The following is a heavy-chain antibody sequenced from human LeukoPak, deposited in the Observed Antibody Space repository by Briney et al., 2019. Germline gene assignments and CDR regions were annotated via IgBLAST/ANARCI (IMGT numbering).Heavy chain of an antibody. D-gene: IGHD6-19*01. CDR2: INPNSGGT. CDR1: GGTFSSYA. CDR3: ASLAAVAGRGYYYYYMDV. Sequence: ASVKVSCKASGGTFSSYAISWVRQAPGQGLEWMGWINPNSGGTNYAQKFQGRVAMTRDTSISTAYMELSRLRSDDTAVYYCASLAAVAGRGYYYYYMDVWGKGTTVTVSS. V-gene: IGHV1-2*02. J-gene: IGHJ6*03.